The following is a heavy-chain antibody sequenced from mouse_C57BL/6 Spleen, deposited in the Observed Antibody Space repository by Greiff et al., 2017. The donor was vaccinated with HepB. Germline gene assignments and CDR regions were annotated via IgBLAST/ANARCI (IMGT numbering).Heavy chain of an antibody. CDR2: ISSGGSYT. D-gene: IGHD4-1*01. J-gene: IGHJ1*03. CDR3: ARRDNWDVGYFDV. V-gene: IGHV5-6*01. CDR1: GFTFSSYG. Sequence: EVMLVESGGDLVKPGGSLKLSCAASGFTFSSYGMSWVRQTPDKRLEWVATISSGGSYTYYPDSVKGRFTISRDNAKNTLYLQMSSLKSEDTAMYYCARRDNWDVGYFDVWGTGTTVTVSS.